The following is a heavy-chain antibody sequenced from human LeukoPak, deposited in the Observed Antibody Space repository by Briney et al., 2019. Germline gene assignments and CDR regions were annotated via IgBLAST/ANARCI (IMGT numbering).Heavy chain of an antibody. CDR2: INQDGSDK. CDR3: VGGDY. V-gene: IGHV3-7*01. CDR1: GFTFTNYW. J-gene: IGHJ4*02. Sequence: GGSLRLSCAASGFTFTNYWISWVRQAPGKGLECVANINQDGSDKYYVDSVKGRFTISRDNTKNSLYLQMNSLRAENTAVYYCVGGDYWGQGTLVTVSS.